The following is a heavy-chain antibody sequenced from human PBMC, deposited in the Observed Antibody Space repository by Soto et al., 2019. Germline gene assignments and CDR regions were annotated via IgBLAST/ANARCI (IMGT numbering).Heavy chain of an antibody. CDR2: INHSGST. CDR1: GGSFSGYY. D-gene: IGHD3-16*02. Sequence: SETLSLTCAVYGGSFSGYYWSWIRQPPGKXLEWIGEINHSGSTNYNPSLKSRVTISVDTSKNQFSLKLSSVTAADTAVYYCARGRLYDYVWGSYRPRRYYGMDVWGQGTTVTVSS. V-gene: IGHV4-34*01. CDR3: ARGRLYDYVWGSYRPRRYYGMDV. J-gene: IGHJ6*02.